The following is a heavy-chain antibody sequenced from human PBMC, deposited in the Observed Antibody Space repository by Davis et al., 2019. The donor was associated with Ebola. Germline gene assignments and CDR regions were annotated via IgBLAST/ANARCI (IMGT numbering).Heavy chain of an antibody. V-gene: IGHV3-7*03. CDR2: IKQDGSEK. CDR1: GFTFSSYW. J-gene: IGHJ3*02. Sequence: GESLKISCAASGFTFSSYWMSWVRQAPGKGLEWVANIKQDGSEKYYVDSVKGRFTISRDNAKNSLYLQMNSLRAEDTAVYYCARVRSSSADAFDIWGQGTMVTVSS. CDR3: ARVRSSSADAFDI. D-gene: IGHD6-6*01.